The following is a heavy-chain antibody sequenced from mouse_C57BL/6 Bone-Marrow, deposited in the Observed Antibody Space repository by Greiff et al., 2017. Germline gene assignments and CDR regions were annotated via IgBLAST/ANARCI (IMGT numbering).Heavy chain of an antibody. D-gene: IGHD1-1*01. V-gene: IGHV1-85*01. CDR1: GYTFTSYD. CDR2: IYPRDGST. Sequence: VQLQQSGPELVKPGASVKLSCKASGYTFTSYDINWVKQRPGQGLEWIGWIYPRDGSTKYNEKFKGKATLTVATSSSTAYMELHSLSSEDSAVYFCARSTTVVGNYWYFDVWGTGTTVTVSS. CDR3: ARSTTVVGNYWYFDV. J-gene: IGHJ1*03.